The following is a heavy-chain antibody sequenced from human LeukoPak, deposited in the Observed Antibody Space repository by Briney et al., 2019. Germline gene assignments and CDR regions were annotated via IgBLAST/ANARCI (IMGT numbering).Heavy chain of an antibody. V-gene: IGHV3-23*01. CDR1: GFTFSSYA. CDR2: ISGSGGST. J-gene: IGHJ4*02. Sequence: TGGSLRLSCAASGFTFSSYAMSWVRQAPGKGLEWVSAISGSGGSTYYADSVKGRFTISRDNSKNTLYLQMTSLRPEDTALYYCAGGTGWLIDSWGQGTLVTVSS. CDR3: AGGTGWLIDS. D-gene: IGHD3-9*01.